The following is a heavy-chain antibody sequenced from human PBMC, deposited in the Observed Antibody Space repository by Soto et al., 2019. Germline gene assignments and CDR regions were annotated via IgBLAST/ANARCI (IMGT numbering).Heavy chain of an antibody. CDR3: ARDTSNSFDY. Sequence: HVQLVQSGGELKKPGASVKVSCNTSGYTFNTYCISWVRQAPGQGLEWMGWISPYNGNTKYGEKFQGRVTMTTDTFTRTAYMELRNLRFDDTAVYYCARDTSNSFDYWGQGTLVTVSS. V-gene: IGHV1-18*01. CDR2: ISPYNGNT. J-gene: IGHJ4*02. D-gene: IGHD2-2*01. CDR1: GYTFNTYC.